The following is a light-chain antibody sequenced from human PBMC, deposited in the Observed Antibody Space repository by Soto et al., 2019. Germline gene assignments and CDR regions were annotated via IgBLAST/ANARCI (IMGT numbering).Light chain of an antibody. CDR1: QSVSSN. CDR2: GAS. CDR3: QEYNNWPPYT. V-gene: IGKV3-15*01. Sequence: EIVMTQSPATLSVSPGERATLSCRASQSVSSNLAWYQQQPGQAPRLLIYGASTRATGNPARFSGSESGTDCTLTISSLQSEDFAVYDGQEYNNWPPYTFGQETKLEVK. J-gene: IGKJ2*01.